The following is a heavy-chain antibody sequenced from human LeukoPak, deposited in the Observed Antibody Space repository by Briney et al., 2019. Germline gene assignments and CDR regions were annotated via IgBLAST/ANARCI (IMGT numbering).Heavy chain of an antibody. D-gene: IGHD5-24*01. Sequence: GESLKISCKGSGYSFTSYWIGWVRQRPGKGLEWMGIIYPGDSDTRYSPSFQGQVTISADKSISTAYLQWSSLKASDTAMYYCARGSVEMATPFNYWGQGTLVTVSS. J-gene: IGHJ4*02. V-gene: IGHV5-51*01. CDR3: ARGSVEMATPFNY. CDR2: IYPGDSDT. CDR1: GYSFTSYW.